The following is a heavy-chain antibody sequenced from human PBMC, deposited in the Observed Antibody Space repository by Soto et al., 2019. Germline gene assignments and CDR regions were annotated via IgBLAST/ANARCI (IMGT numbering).Heavy chain of an antibody. J-gene: IGHJ6*02. D-gene: IGHD3-3*01. CDR2: IYYSGST. Sequence: QLQLQESGPGLVKPSETLSLTCTVSGGSISSSSYYWGWIRQPPGKGLEWIGSIYYSGSTYYNPSLKSRVTISVDTSKNQFSLKLSSVTAADTAVYYCARRVSYYDFWSGYYYYGMDVWGQGTTVTVSS. CDR1: GGSISSSSYY. V-gene: IGHV4-39*01. CDR3: ARRVSYYDFWSGYYYYGMDV.